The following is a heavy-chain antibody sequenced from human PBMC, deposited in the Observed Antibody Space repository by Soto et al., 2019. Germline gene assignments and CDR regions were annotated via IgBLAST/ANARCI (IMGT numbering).Heavy chain of an antibody. J-gene: IGHJ4*02. D-gene: IGHD3-22*01. CDR1: GGSFSGYY. V-gene: IGHV3-23*01. Sequence: ETLSLTCAVYGGSFSGYYWSWIRQPPGKGLEWVSAISGSGGSTYYADSVKGRFTISRDNSKNTLYLQMNSLRAEDTAVYYCAKDSEAPYYYDSSGPFYWGQGTLVTVSS. CDR3: AKDSEAPYYYDSSGPFY. CDR2: ISGSGGST.